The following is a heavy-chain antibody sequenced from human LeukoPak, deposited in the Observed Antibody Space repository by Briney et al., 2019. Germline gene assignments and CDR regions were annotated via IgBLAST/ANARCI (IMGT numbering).Heavy chain of an antibody. CDR3: AKDRGSGSYPSPLFDY. CDR1: GFIFSSYG. D-gene: IGHD3-10*01. J-gene: IGHJ4*02. CDR2: ISYDESNK. Sequence: GGSLRLSCAVSGFIFSSYGMHWVRQAPGKGLEWVAAISYDESNKYYAESVKDRFTISRDNYKNTLYLQMNSLRAEDTAVYYCAKDRGSGSYPSPLFDYWGRGILVTVSS. V-gene: IGHV3-30*18.